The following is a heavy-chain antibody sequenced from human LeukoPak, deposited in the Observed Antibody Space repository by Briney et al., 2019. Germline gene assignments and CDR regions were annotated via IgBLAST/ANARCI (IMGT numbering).Heavy chain of an antibody. CDR2: IIPIFGTA. J-gene: IGHJ6*03. D-gene: IGHD2-15*01. V-gene: IGHV1-69*05. CDR1: GGTFSSYA. CDR3: ARSDLVVAGYYYYYMDV. Sequence: ASVKVSCKASGGTFSSYAIRWLRQAPGQGLEWMGGIIPIFGTANYAQKFQGRVTITTDESTSTAYMELSSLRSEDTAVYYCARSDLVVAGYYYYYMDVWGKGTTVTVSS.